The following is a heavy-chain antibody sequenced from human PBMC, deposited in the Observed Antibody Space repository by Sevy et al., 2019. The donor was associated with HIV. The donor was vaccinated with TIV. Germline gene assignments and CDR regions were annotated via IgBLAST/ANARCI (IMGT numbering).Heavy chain of an antibody. CDR2: TNPSSGGT. D-gene: IGHD3-3*01. Sequence: ASVKVSCKASGYSVTGYFIHWVRQAPGQGLEWMGWTNPSSGGTMSAQKFHDKVTMTRDTSINTAYLELSRLRSDDTAVYYCARELDDFWSGYQFWGQGTLVTVSS. CDR1: GYSVTGYF. V-gene: IGHV1-2*02. J-gene: IGHJ4*02. CDR3: ARELDDFWSGYQF.